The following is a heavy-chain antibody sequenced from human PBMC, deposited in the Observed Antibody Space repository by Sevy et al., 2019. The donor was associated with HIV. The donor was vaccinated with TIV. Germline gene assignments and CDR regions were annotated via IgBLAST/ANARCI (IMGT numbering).Heavy chain of an antibody. Sequence: GGSLRLSCAASGFTFSSYVMHWVRQAPGKGLEWVALIWYDGTIKYYADSVKGRFTISRDNSKDTLFLQMNSLTPEDTAVYYCARGGGYCGGDCYSIDYWGQGVLVTVSS. CDR2: IWYDGTIK. J-gene: IGHJ4*02. CDR1: GFTFSSYV. D-gene: IGHD2-21*02. V-gene: IGHV3-33*08. CDR3: ARGGGYCGGDCYSIDY.